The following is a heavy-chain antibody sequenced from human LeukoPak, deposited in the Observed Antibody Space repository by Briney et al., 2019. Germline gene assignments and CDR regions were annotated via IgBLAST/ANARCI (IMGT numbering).Heavy chain of an antibody. Sequence: RTGGSLRLSCAASGFTFNNYGMHWVRQAPGKGLEWVAFIRYDGSNKYYADSVKGRFTISRDNSKNTLYLQMNSLRAEDTAVYYCTYIPPDTAMVSNFFVYWGQGTLVTVSS. CDR1: GFTFNNYG. CDR3: TYIPPDTAMVSNFFVY. V-gene: IGHV3-30*02. D-gene: IGHD5-18*01. J-gene: IGHJ4*02. CDR2: IRYDGSNK.